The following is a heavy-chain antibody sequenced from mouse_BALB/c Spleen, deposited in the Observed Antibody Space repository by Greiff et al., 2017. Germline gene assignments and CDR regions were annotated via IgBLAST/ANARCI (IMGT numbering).Heavy chain of an antibody. D-gene: IGHD2-4*01. V-gene: IGHV5-6-4*01. CDR2: ISSGGSYT. Sequence: EVQRVESGGGLVKPGGSLKLSCAASGFTFSSYTMSWVRQTPEKRLEWVATISSGGSYTYYPDSVKGRFTISRDNAKNTLYLQMSSLKSEDTAMYYCTRDYDYDALYYFDYWGQGTTLTVSS. CDR1: GFTFSSYT. CDR3: TRDYDYDALYYFDY. J-gene: IGHJ2*01.